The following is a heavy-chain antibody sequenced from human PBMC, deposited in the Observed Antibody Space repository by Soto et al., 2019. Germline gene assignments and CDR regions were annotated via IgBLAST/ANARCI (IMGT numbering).Heavy chain of an antibody. V-gene: IGHV4-59*01. CDR1: GGSISSYY. Sequence: PSETLSLTCTVSGGSISSYYWSWIRQPPGNGLELIVYIYYSGSTNYNPSLKILVTISVDTSKNQFSLKLSSVTAADTAVYYCARGPRYSGYWFDPWGLGTLVTVSS. CDR2: IYYSGST. J-gene: IGHJ5*02. D-gene: IGHD5-12*01. CDR3: ARGPRYSGYWFDP.